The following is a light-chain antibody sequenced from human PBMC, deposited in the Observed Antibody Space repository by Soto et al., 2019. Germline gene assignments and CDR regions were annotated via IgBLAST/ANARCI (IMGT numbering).Light chain of an antibody. CDR3: CSYAVDITVV. Sequence: QSVLTQPASVSGSPGQSITISCTGTGSDVGGYNLVSWYQQHPGKAPKLIIYEGSKRPSGISNRFSGSKSGNTASLTISGLQAEDEAFYYCCSYAVDITVVFGGGTQLTVL. V-gene: IGLV2-23*01. CDR1: GSDVGGYNL. J-gene: IGLJ2*01. CDR2: EGS.